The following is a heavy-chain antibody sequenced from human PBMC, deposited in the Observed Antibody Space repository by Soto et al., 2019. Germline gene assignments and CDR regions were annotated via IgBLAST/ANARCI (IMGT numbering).Heavy chain of an antibody. CDR2: IDPSDSYT. CDR1: GYSFTRYW. CDR3: ARQTYYYDSSGYSKIDAFDI. J-gene: IGHJ3*02. V-gene: IGHV5-10-1*01. D-gene: IGHD3-22*01. Sequence: PGESLKISCKASGYSFTRYWIGWVRQMPGKGLEWMGRIDPSDSYTNYSPSFQGHVTISADKSISTAYLQWSSLKASDTAMYYCARQTYYYDSSGYSKIDAFDIWGQGTMVTVSS.